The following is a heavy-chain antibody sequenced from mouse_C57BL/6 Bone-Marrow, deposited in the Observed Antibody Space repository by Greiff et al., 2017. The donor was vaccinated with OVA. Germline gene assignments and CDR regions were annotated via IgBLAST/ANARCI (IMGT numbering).Heavy chain of an antibody. CDR3: ARGYYYGSKYFDV. CDR2: IYPGDGDT. V-gene: IGHV1-82*01. D-gene: IGHD1-1*01. CDR1: GYAFSSSW. Sequence: QVHVKQSGPELVKPGASVKISCKASGYAFSSSWMNWVKQRPGKGLEWIGRIYPGDGDTNYNGKFKGKATLTADKSSSTAYMQLSSLTSEDSAVYFCARGYYYGSKYFDVWGTGTTVTVSS. J-gene: IGHJ1*03.